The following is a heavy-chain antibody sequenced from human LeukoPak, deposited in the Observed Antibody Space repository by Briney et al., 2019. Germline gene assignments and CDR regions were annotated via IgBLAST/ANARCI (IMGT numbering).Heavy chain of an antibody. CDR2: ISAYNGNT. D-gene: IGHD6-13*01. CDR1: GYTFTSYG. Sequence: GASVKVSCKASGYTFTSYGISWVRQAPGQGLEWMGWISAYNGNTNYAQKLQGRVTMTTDTSTSTAYMELRSLRSDDTAVYYCARDITYSSSWYPPYNWFDPWGQGTLVTVSS. V-gene: IGHV1-18*01. CDR3: ARDITYSSSWYPPYNWFDP. J-gene: IGHJ5*02.